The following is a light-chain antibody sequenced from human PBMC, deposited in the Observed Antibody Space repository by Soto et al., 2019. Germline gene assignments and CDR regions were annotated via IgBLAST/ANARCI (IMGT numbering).Light chain of an antibody. CDR1: QSILYSPNNKNY. V-gene: IGKV4-1*01. CDR3: QHYYNPPQN. Sequence: DIVMTQSPDSLAVSLGERATINCKSSQSILYSPNNKNYLAWYQQKPGQPPKLLIYWASTRESGVPDRFSGRGSGKDFTLTISSLHAEDVAVYYCQHYYNPPQNFGQGTKVEIK. CDR2: WAS. J-gene: IGKJ1*01.